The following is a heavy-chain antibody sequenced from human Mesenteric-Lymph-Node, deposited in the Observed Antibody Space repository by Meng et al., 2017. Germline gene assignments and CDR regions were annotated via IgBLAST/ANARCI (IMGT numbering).Heavy chain of an antibody. Sequence: GESLKISCAASGFSFSNYAMNWVRQAPGRGLEYVSGISSNGDGTYYANSVRGRFTISRDNSRNTLYLQMGSLRTEDMAVYYCARADTGTYGDWGQGTLVTVSS. D-gene: IGHD1-26*01. J-gene: IGHJ4*02. CDR1: GFSFSNYA. CDR3: ARADTGTYGD. V-gene: IGHV3-64*01. CDR2: ISSNGDGT.